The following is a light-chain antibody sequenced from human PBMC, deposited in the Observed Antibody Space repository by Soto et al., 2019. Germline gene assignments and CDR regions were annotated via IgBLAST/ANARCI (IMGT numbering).Light chain of an antibody. Sequence: EIVLTQSPGALSLSPGERATLSCRASQSVSSSYLAWYQQKPGQAPRLLIYGASSRATGIPERFSGSGSGTDFTLTISRLEPEDFAVYYCQQYGSSPRYTFGQGTKVDIK. CDR1: QSVSSSY. V-gene: IGKV3-20*01. CDR3: QQYGSSPRYT. J-gene: IGKJ2*01. CDR2: GAS.